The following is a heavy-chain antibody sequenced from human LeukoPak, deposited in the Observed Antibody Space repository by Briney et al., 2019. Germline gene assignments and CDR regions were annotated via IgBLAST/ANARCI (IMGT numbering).Heavy chain of an antibody. CDR3: ARGIPVDTAMVYFDY. CDR1: GGSVSDYY. J-gene: IGHJ4*02. Sequence: SETLSLTCTVSGGSVSDYYWSWIRQSPGKGLEWIGYIYYTGTSYNPSLKSRVTISADTSKNQFSLNLSSVTAADTAVYYCARGIPVDTAMVYFDYWGQGTLVTVSS. CDR2: IYYTGT. D-gene: IGHD5-18*01. V-gene: IGHV4-59*02.